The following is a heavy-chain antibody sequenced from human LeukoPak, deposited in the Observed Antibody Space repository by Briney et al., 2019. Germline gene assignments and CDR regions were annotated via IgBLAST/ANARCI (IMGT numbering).Heavy chain of an antibody. V-gene: IGHV3-7*01. CDR3: ARVGGAARQDF. D-gene: IGHD6-6*01. Sequence: PGGSLRLSCAASGFTFSRYWMSWVRQAPGKGLEWVANIKQDGSEKFHVDSVKGRFTIARDNAKNSLYLQMNSLRAEDTAVYYCARVGGAARQDFWGQGTLVTVSS. CDR2: IKQDGSEK. J-gene: IGHJ4*02. CDR1: GFTFSRYW.